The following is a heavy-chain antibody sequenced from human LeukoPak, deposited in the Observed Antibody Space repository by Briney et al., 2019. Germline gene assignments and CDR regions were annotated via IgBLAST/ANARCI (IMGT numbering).Heavy chain of an antibody. CDR3: ARDPPIGVVISHGLYYYYGMDV. CDR1: GFTFSSYA. J-gene: IGHJ6*02. V-gene: IGHV3-30*04. Sequence: PGGSLRLSCAASGFTFSSYAMHWVRQAPGKGLEWVAVISYEGSNKYYADSVKGRFTISSDNSKNTLYLQMNSLTAEDTAVYYCARDPPIGVVISHGLYYYYGMDVWGQGTTVTVSS. D-gene: IGHD3-3*01. CDR2: ISYEGSNK.